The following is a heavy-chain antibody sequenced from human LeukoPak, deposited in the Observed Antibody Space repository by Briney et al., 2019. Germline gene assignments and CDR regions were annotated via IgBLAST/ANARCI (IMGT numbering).Heavy chain of an antibody. CDR2: ISYDGSNK. J-gene: IGHJ4*02. CDR3: ASPPSSWDYYFDY. Sequence: PGRSLRLSCVASGITFNSHGMHWVRQAPGKGLEWVAVISYDGSNKYYADSVKGRFTISRDNSKNTLYLQMNSLRAEDTAVYYCASPPSSWDYYFDYWGQGTLVTVSS. D-gene: IGHD6-13*01. CDR1: GITFNSHG. V-gene: IGHV3-30*05.